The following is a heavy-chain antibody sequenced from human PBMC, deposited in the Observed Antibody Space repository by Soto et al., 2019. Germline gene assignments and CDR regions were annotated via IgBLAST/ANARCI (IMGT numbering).Heavy chain of an antibody. J-gene: IGHJ5*02. CDR2: IYHSGST. Sequence: PSETLSLTCAVSGYSISSGYYWGWIRQPPGKGLEWIGSIYHSGSTYYNPSLKSRVTISVDTSKNQFSLKLSSVTAADTAVYYCARDRGIIAAAGYNWFDPWGQGTLVTVSS. D-gene: IGHD6-13*01. CDR3: ARDRGIIAAAGYNWFDP. CDR1: GYSISSGYY. V-gene: IGHV4-38-2*02.